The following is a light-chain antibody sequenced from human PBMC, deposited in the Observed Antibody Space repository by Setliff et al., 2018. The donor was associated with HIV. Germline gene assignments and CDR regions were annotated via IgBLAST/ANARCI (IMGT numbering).Light chain of an antibody. J-gene: IGLJ1*01. CDR2: NVS. V-gene: IGLV2-14*01. Sequence: QSALTQPASVSGSPGQSITISCTGTSSDIGGNRYVSWFRQHPGKAPKLMIYNVSNRPSGISDRFSGPRSGNTASLIISGLQAEDEADYYCTSYADSNTFVFGTGTKVTVL. CDR1: SSDIGGNRY. CDR3: TSYADSNTFV.